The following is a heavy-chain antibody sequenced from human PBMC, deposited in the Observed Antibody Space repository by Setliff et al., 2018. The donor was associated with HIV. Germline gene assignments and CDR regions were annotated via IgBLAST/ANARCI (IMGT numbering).Heavy chain of an antibody. V-gene: IGHV3-23*01. CDR1: GFTFSSYA. J-gene: IGHJ6*03. CDR3: AKEVKQWLVQANYYYYYMDV. Sequence: PGGSLGLSCAASGFTFSSYAMSWVRQAPGKGLEWVSSISGSGGSTYYADSVKGRFTISRDDSKNTLFLQMNSLRAEDTAVYYCAKEVKQWLVQANYYYYYMDVWGKGTTVTVSS. CDR2: ISGSGGST. D-gene: IGHD6-19*01.